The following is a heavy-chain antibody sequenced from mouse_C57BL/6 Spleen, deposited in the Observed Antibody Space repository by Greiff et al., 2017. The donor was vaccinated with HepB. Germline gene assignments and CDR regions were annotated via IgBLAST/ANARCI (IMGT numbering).Heavy chain of an antibody. CDR2: INPNNGGT. CDR3: ARRGIYYDYLYYAMDY. V-gene: IGHV1-18*01. Sequence: EVQLQESGPELVKPGASVKIPCKASGYTFTDYNMDWVKQSHGKSLEWIGDINPNNGGTIYNQKFKGKATLTVDKSSSTAYMELRSLTSEDTAVYYCARRGIYYDYLYYAMDYWGQGTSVTVSS. J-gene: IGHJ4*01. D-gene: IGHD2-4*01. CDR1: GYTFTDYN.